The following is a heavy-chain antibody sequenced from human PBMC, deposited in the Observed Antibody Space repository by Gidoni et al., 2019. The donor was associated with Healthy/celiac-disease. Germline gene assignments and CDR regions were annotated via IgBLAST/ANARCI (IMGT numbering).Heavy chain of an antibody. V-gene: IGHV3-73*02. CDR1: GFHFSGFA. J-gene: IGHJ3*02. D-gene: IGHD3-10*01. CDR3: TRASDPSYAFDI. Sequence: EVQLVESGGGLAQPGGSLNLSCAASGFHFSGFAIHWVRRASGEGLEWVDRIRSKASSYATGYAASVKGRFTISRDDSKHTAYLQMNSLKTEDTAVYYCTRASDPSYAFDIWGQGTTVTVSS. CDR2: IRSKASSYAT.